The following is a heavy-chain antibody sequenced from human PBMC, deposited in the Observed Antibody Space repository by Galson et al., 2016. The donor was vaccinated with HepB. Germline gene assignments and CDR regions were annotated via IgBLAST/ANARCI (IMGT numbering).Heavy chain of an antibody. CDR1: AFTFSNYG. CDR3: AKGGELRGVYYYYGMDV. Sequence: SLRLSCAASAFTFSNYGMHWVRQAPGKGLEWVAGIWTDGSNKYYGDSVKGRFTISRDNSKNTLYLQMNSLRAEDTAVYYCAKGGELRGVYYYYGMDVWGQGTTVTVSS. J-gene: IGHJ6*02. CDR2: IWTDGSNK. D-gene: IGHD1-26*01. V-gene: IGHV3-33*06.